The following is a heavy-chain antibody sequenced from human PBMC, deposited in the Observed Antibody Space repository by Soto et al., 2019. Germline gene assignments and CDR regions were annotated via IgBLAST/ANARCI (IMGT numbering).Heavy chain of an antibody. CDR1: GGSISSYC. Sequence: SETLSVTCTVSGGSISSYCWSWIRQPPGKGLEWIGYIYYSGSTNYNPSLKSRVTISVDTSKNQFSLKLSSVTAADTAVYYCARLEGHSAAGTRWDYYYGMDVWGQGTTVTVSS. J-gene: IGHJ6*02. D-gene: IGHD6-13*01. V-gene: IGHV4-59*01. CDR2: IYYSGST. CDR3: ARLEGHSAAGTRWDYYYGMDV.